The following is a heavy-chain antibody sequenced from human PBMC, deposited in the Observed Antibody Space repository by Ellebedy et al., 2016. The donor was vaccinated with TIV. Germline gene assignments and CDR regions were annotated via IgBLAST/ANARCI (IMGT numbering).Heavy chain of an antibody. V-gene: IGHV3-7*03. J-gene: IGHJ4*02. CDR2: IKQDGSDK. CDR1: GLTFSRYW. D-gene: IGHD2-2*01. Sequence: PGGSLRLSCVDSGLTFSRYWMSWVRQTPGRGLEWVANIKQDGSDKNYVDSVKGRFTISRDNAKNSLYLQMNSLGADDTAVYYCARGTGYCSSTSCSGETDWGQGTPVTVSS. CDR3: ARGTGYCSSTSCSGETD.